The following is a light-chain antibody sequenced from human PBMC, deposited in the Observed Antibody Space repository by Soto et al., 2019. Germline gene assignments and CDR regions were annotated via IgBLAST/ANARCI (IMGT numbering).Light chain of an antibody. CDR3: QQYMDGLRT. CDR1: QSVGSS. CDR2: SAT. J-gene: IGKJ5*01. Sequence: EIVMTQSPATLSVSPGERATLSCRASQSVGSSLAWYQQRPGQPPRLLIYSATTRATGIPARISGSGSETEFTLTISSLQSEDFALYYCQQYMDGLRTFGQGTRLEIK. V-gene: IGKV3D-15*01.